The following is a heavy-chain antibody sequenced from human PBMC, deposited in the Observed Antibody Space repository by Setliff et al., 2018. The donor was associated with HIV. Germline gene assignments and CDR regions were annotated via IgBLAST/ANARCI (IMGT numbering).Heavy chain of an antibody. CDR2: IYPGDSDT. J-gene: IGHJ4*02. D-gene: IGHD3-16*02. V-gene: IGHV5-51*01. CDR3: ARLMLTFGGVIASFDY. CDR1: GYSFTSYW. Sequence: GESLKISCKGSGYSFTSYWIGWVRQMPGKGLEWMGIIYPGDSDTRYSPSFQGQVTISADKSISTAYLQWSSLKASDTAMYYCARLMLTFGGVIASFDYWGQGTLVTVSS.